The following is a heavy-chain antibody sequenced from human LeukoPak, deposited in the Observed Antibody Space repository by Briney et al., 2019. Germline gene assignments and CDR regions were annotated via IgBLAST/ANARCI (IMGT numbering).Heavy chain of an antibody. CDR1: GYSFTSYW. CDR2: IYPGDSDT. D-gene: IGHD4-23*01. V-gene: IGHV5-51*01. CDR3: ARLSFGGNSDLDY. J-gene: IGHJ4*02. Sequence: GESLKISCKGSGYSFTSYWIGWVRQMPGKGLEGMGIIYPGDSDTRYSPSFEGQVTISANKTTSTAYMQWSSLTASDTAMYYCARLSFGGNSDLDYWGQGTLVTVSS.